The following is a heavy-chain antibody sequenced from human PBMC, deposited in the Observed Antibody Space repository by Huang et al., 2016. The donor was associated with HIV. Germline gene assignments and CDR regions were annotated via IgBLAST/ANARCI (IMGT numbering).Heavy chain of an antibody. CDR3: ARHFSYYDSSGYTPWDAFDI. D-gene: IGHD3-22*01. V-gene: IGHV4-39*01. CDR2: IDYSGSN. CDR1: GGSITSSSYY. J-gene: IGHJ3*02. Sequence: QLQLQGSGPGLVKPSETLSLTCTVSGGSITSSSYYWGWIRQPPGKGLEWVGSIDYSGSNDYNPALKSRVTVSVDTSKNQFSLKLSSVTAADTAVYYCARHFSYYDSSGYTPWDAFDIWGQGTMVTVSS.